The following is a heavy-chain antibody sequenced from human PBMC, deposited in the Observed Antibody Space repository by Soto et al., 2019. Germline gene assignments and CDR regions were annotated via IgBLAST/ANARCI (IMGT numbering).Heavy chain of an antibody. CDR3: ARGTGSSSWYLYYYYYYGMDV. Sequence: GGSLRLSCAASGFTVSSNYMSWVRQAPGKGLEWVSVIYSGGSTYYADSVKGRFTISRDNSKNTLYLQMNSLRAEDTAVYYCARGTGSSSWYLYYYYYYGMDVWGQGTTVTVSS. CDR2: IYSGGST. D-gene: IGHD6-13*01. V-gene: IGHV3-53*01. CDR1: GFTVSSNY. J-gene: IGHJ6*02.